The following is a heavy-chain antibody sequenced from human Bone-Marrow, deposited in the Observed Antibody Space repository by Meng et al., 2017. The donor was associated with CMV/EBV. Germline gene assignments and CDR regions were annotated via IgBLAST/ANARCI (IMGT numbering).Heavy chain of an antibody. V-gene: IGHV1-69*05. Sequence: SVKVSCKASGGTFSSYAISWVRQAPGQGLEWMGGIIPIFGTANYAQKFQGRVTITTDESTSTAYMELSSLRSEDTAVYYCARDTHGWNYYAYWGQGTLVNVAS. J-gene: IGHJ4*02. CDR1: GGTFSSYA. D-gene: IGHD2-15*01. CDR3: ARDTHGWNYYAY. CDR2: IIPIFGTA.